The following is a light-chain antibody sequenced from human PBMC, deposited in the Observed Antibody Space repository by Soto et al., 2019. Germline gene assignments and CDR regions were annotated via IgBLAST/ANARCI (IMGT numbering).Light chain of an antibody. CDR1: SSDIGGYNY. CDR3: CSHAGSFTWV. J-gene: IGLJ3*02. CDR2: DIS. V-gene: IGLV2-11*01. Sequence: QSALTQPASVSGSPGQSITISCTGGSSDIGGYNYVSWFQQHPGKAPKLMIYDISQRPSGVPDRFSGSQSGSTASLTISGLQAEDEADFYCCSHAGSFTWVFGGGTQLTVL.